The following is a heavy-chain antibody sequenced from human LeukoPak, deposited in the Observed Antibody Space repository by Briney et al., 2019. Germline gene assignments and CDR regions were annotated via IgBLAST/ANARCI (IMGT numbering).Heavy chain of an antibody. V-gene: IGHV3-48*03. CDR3: ARDEGRPTDAFDI. Sequence: PGGSLRLSCAASGFTFSTYEMNWVRQAPGKGLEWVSYIGSSGSTIYYADSVKGRFTISRDNAKNSLYLQMNSLRAEDTALYYCARDEGRPTDAFDIWGQGTMVTVSS. J-gene: IGHJ3*02. CDR2: IGSSGSTI. CDR1: GFTFSTYE.